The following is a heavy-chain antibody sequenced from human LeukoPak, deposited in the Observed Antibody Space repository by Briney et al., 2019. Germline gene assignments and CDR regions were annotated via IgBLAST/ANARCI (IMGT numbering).Heavy chain of an antibody. D-gene: IGHD6-19*01. J-gene: IGHJ5*02. V-gene: IGHV5-51*01. CDR2: IYPTDSDS. CDR3: ARLTVAGARWFDP. Sequence: GESLKISCKGSGYNFATYWIAWVRQMPGKGLEWVGIIYPTDSDSRYSPSFQGQVTISADKSISTAYLQWSSLKASDTAMYYCARLTVAGARWFDPWGQGTLVTVSS. CDR1: GYNFATYW.